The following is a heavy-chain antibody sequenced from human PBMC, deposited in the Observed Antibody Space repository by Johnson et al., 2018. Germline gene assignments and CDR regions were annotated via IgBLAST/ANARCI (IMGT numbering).Heavy chain of an antibody. CDR3: AKARVYYGSGSYSGRYYYGMDV. D-gene: IGHD3-10*01. CDR1: GYSFTSYW. J-gene: IGHJ6*02. CDR2: IYPGDSDT. Sequence: VQLVQAGAAVKEPGESLKISCQGSGYSFTSYWIGWVRQMPGKGLVWMGIIYPGDSDTRYSPSFQGQRPIPSDKSISTPYLQWSSLKASDPAMSYWAKARVYYGSGSYSGRYYYGMDVWGQGTTVTVSS. V-gene: IGHV5-51*01.